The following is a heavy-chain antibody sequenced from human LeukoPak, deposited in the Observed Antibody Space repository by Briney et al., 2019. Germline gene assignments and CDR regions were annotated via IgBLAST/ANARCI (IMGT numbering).Heavy chain of an antibody. D-gene: IGHD1-26*01. CDR1: GFTVSSNY. V-gene: IGHV3-53*01. CDR2: IYSGGST. J-gene: IGHJ3*02. CDR3: AKSLLTTASGTGRAFDI. Sequence: GGSLRLSCAASGFTVSSNYMSWVRQAPGKGLECVSVIYSGGSTYYADSVKGRFTTPRDISKNTLYLQMNSLRAEDTAEYYCAKSLLTTASGTGRAFDIWGQGTMVTVSS.